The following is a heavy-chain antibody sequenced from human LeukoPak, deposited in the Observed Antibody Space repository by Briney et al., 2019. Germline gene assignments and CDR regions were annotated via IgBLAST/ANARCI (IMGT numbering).Heavy chain of an antibody. D-gene: IGHD3-9*01. V-gene: IGHV4-34*01. CDR2: INHSGST. CDR1: GGSFSGYY. J-gene: IGHJ4*02. CDR3: ASRGLFDWFRRGYFDY. Sequence: SETLSLTCAVYGGSFSGYYWSWIRQPPGKGLEWIGEINHSGSTNYNPSLKSRVTISVDTSKNQFSLKLSSVTAADTAVYYCASRGLFDWFRRGYFDYWGQGTLVTVSS.